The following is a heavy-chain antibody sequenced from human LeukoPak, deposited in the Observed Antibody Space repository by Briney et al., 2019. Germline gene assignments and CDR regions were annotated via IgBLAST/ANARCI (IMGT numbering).Heavy chain of an antibody. CDR1: GFTFSGSA. CDR3: TSQAGV. D-gene: IGHD3-10*01. V-gene: IGHV3-73*01. CDR2: IRNKANNYAT. J-gene: IGHJ4*02. Sequence: GGTLRLSCAASGFTFSGSAMHWVRQASGKGLEWVGRIRNKANNYATAYAASVKGRFTISRDDSRNTAYLQMNSLKTEDTAVYYCTSQAGVWGQRTLVTVSS.